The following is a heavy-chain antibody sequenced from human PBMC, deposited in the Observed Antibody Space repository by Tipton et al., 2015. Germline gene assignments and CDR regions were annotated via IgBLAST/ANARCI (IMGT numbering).Heavy chain of an antibody. CDR1: GGSLGRYY. V-gene: IGHV4-59*01. CDR3: ARNLGRFLEWSLYDYGLDV. Sequence: GLVKPSETLSLTCDVSGGSLGRYYWNWIRQPPGKGLEWIGYVSHTGGTKNNPSLKSRVTISIDTSKNQFSLNLRSVTAADTAVYYCARNLGRFLEWSLYDYGLDVWGQGTTVTVSS. CDR2: VSHTGGT. J-gene: IGHJ6*02. D-gene: IGHD3-3*01.